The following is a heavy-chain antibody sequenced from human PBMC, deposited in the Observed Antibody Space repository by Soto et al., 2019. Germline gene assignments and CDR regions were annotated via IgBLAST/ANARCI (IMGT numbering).Heavy chain of an antibody. CDR1: GGTFSIYA. Sequence: EASVKVSCKASGGTFSIYASSWVRQAPGQGLEWMGGIIPIFGTANYAQKFQGRVTITADESTSTAYMELSSLRSEDTAVYYCASGRGYSYGSFDYWGQGTLVTVSS. CDR2: IIPIFGTA. J-gene: IGHJ4*02. D-gene: IGHD5-18*01. CDR3: ASGRGYSYGSFDY. V-gene: IGHV1-69*13.